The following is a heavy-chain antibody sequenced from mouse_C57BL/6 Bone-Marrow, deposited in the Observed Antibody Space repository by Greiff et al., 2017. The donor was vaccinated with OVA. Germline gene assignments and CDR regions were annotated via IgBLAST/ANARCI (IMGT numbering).Heavy chain of an antibody. J-gene: IGHJ1*03. CDR3: ARSNYWYFDV. Sequence: EVKLVESGGGLVKPGGSLKLSCAASGFTFSDYGMHWVRQAPEKGLEWVAYISSGSSTIYYADTVKGRFTISIDPAKHTLFLQRTSVRSEDAAMDYCARSNYWYFDVWGTGTTVTVSS. CDR2: ISSGSSTI. CDR1: GFTFSDYG. V-gene: IGHV5-17*01.